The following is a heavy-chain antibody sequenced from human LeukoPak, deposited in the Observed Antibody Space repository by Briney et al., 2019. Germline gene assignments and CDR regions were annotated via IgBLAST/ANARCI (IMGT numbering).Heavy chain of an antibody. V-gene: IGHV1-46*01. CDR3: ASARNDRDAFDI. CDR2: INPSGGST. Sequence: RINPSGGSTSFALKFQGRVAITRDTSTSTVSMELSSLRSEDTAVYYCASARNDRDAFDIWGQGTMVTVSS. D-gene: IGHD1-14*01. J-gene: IGHJ3*02.